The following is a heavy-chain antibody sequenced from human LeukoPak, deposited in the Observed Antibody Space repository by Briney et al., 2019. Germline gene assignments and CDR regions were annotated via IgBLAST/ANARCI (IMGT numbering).Heavy chain of an antibody. Sequence: SETLSLTCAVYGGSFSGYYWSWLRQPPGKGLEWLGEINHSGSTNYNPSLKSRVTISVDTSKNQFSLKVSSVTAADTAVYYCGRHQTMYYGMDVWGQGTTVTVSS. CDR2: INHSGST. J-gene: IGHJ6*02. CDR1: GGSFSGYY. D-gene: IGHD4/OR15-4a*01. V-gene: IGHV4-34*01. CDR3: GRHQTMYYGMDV.